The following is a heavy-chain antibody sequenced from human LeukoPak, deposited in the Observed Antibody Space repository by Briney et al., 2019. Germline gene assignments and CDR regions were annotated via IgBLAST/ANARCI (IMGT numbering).Heavy chain of an antibody. CDR1: GFTFDDYA. CDR2: ISGDGGST. CDR3: AKDMATIGSFDY. J-gene: IGHJ4*02. V-gene: IGHV3-43*02. D-gene: IGHD5-24*01. Sequence: GGSLRLSCAASGFTFDDYAMHWVRQAPGKGLEWVSLISGDGGSTYYADSVKGRFTISRDNSKNSLYLQMSSLRTGDTALYYCAKDMATIGSFDYWGQGTLVTVSS.